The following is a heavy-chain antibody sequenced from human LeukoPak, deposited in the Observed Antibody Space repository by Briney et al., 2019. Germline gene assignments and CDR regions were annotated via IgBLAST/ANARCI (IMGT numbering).Heavy chain of an antibody. V-gene: IGHV3-74*01. Sequence: GGSLRLSCAASGFTFSSYWMHWVRQAPGKGLVWVSRINSDGSSTSYADSVKGRFTISRDNAKNTLYLQMNSLRAEDTAAYYCARDHYDSSGPSVDYWGQGTLVTVSS. CDR3: ARDHYDSSGPSVDY. CDR2: INSDGSST. J-gene: IGHJ4*02. CDR1: GFTFSSYW. D-gene: IGHD3-22*01.